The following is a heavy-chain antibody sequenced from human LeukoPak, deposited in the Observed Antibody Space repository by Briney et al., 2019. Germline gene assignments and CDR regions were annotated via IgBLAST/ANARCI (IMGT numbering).Heavy chain of an antibody. Sequence: ASVKVSCKASGYTFTVYYMHWVRQAPGQGLEWMGWINPNSGGTNYAQKFQGRVTMTRDTSISTAYMELSRLRSDDTAVYYCARDLYDYGDYFDYWGQGTLVTVSS. V-gene: IGHV1-2*02. J-gene: IGHJ4*02. CDR3: ARDLYDYGDYFDY. D-gene: IGHD4-17*01. CDR2: INPNSGGT. CDR1: GYTFTVYY.